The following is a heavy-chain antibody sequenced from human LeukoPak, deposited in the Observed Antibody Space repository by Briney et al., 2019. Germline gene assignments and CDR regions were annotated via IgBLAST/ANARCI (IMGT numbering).Heavy chain of an antibody. Sequence: ASVKVSCKASGGTFSSYAISWVRQAPGQGLEWMGRIIPIFGTANYAQKFQGRVTITTDESTSTAYMELSSLRSEDAAVYYCARDMDLSSSTMGYWGRGTLVTVSS. V-gene: IGHV1-69*05. CDR2: IIPIFGTA. CDR1: GGTFSSYA. CDR3: ARDMDLSSSTMGY. J-gene: IGHJ4*02. D-gene: IGHD2-2*01.